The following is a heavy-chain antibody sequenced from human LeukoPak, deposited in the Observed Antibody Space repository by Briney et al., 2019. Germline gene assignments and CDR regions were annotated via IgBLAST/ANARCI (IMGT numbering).Heavy chain of an antibody. J-gene: IGHJ4*02. CDR1: GGSSSSYY. D-gene: IGHD3-10*01. V-gene: IGHV4-59*01. CDR3: ARGGKGSDGFDY. Sequence: SETLSLXCTVSGGSSSSYYWSWIRLPPGKGLESIGYIYYSGSTNYNPSLKSRVTISVDTSKNQFSLKLSSVTAADTAVYYCARGGKGSDGFDYWGQGTLVTVSS. CDR2: IYYSGST.